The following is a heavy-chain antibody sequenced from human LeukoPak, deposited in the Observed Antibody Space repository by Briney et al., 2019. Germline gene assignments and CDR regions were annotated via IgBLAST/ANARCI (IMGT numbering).Heavy chain of an antibody. Sequence: GGSLRLSCAASGFTVSSNYMSWVRQAPGKGLEWVSVIYRDGSTYYADSVKGRFTISRDNSKNTLYLQMNSLRAEDTAMYYCAYTSSWYYHFDYWGQGTLVTVSS. CDR1: GFTVSSNY. CDR2: IYRDGST. J-gene: IGHJ4*02. V-gene: IGHV3-53*01. D-gene: IGHD6-13*01. CDR3: AYTSSWYYHFDY.